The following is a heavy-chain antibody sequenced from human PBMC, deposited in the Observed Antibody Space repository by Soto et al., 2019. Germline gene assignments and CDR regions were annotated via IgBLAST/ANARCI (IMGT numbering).Heavy chain of an antibody. Sequence: QVQLVQSGAEVKKPGSSVKVSCKASGGTFSSYAINWVRQAPGQGLEWRGGIIPIFGTANYAQKFQGRVTITADEPTSTAYMELSSLRSEDTAVYYCARGCSYDIVTCYSYWGQGTLVIVSS. CDR3: ARGCSYDIVTCYSY. D-gene: IGHD3-9*01. J-gene: IGHJ1*01. V-gene: IGHV1-69*01. CDR2: IIPIFGTA. CDR1: GGTFSSYA.